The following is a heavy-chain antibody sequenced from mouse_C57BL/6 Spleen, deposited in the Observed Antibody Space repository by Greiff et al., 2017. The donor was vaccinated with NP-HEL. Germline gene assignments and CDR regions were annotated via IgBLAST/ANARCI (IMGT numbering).Heavy chain of an antibody. J-gene: IGHJ4*01. CDR2: IYPRSGNT. D-gene: IGHD1-1*01. CDR3: ARKTYGSSRDYAMDY. Sequence: QVQLKQSGAELARPGASVKLSCKASGYTFTSYGISWVKQRTGQGLEWIGEIYPRSGNTYYNEKFKGKATLTADKSSSTAYMELRSLTSEDSAVYFCARKTYGSSRDYAMDYWGQGTSVTVSS. V-gene: IGHV1-81*01. CDR1: GYTFTSYG.